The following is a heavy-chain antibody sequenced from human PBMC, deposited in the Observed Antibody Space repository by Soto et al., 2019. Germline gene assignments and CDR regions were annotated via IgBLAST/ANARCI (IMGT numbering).Heavy chain of an antibody. J-gene: IGHJ4*02. D-gene: IGHD2-8*02. V-gene: IGHV4-59*01. CDR3: ARGGGVYYFDY. CDR2: IYYSGIT. CDR1: GGSISSYY. Sequence: QVQLQESGPGLVKPSETLSLTCTVSGGSISSYYWSWIRQPPGKGLEWIGYIYYSGITDYNPSRKSRVTISVDTSKSQFSLKLSSVTAADTAVYYCARGGGVYYFDYWGQGTLVTVSS.